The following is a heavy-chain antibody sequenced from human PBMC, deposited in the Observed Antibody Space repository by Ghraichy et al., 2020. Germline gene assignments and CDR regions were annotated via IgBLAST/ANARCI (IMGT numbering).Heavy chain of an antibody. J-gene: IGHJ4*02. CDR1: GLHFSNYA. Sequence: GESLNISCVVSGLHFSNYALHWVRQAPGKGLEWVAIISDDGNYKNYGDSVKGRFTISRDNSRNTGYLQMNSLRSEDTAIYYCAKEEVAFDYWGQGTRVIVSS. CDR2: ISDDGNYK. V-gene: IGHV3-30*18. CDR3: AKEEVAFDY. D-gene: IGHD5-12*01.